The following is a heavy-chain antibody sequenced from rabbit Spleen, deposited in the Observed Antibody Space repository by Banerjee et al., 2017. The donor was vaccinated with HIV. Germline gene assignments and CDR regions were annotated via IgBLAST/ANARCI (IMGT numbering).Heavy chain of an antibody. CDR2: IDSGSSGFT. V-gene: IGHV1S45*01. Sequence: QEQLKESGGGLVQPGASLTLTCIASGVSFSGSSYMCWVRQAPGKGLEWIACIDSGSSGFTYSATWAKGRFTISKTSSTTVTLQMTSLTVADTATYFCARGSATMTMVITGYFFNLWGPGTLVTVS. CDR3: ARGSATMTMVITGYFFNL. CDR1: GVSFSGSSY. D-gene: IGHD2-1*01. J-gene: IGHJ4*01.